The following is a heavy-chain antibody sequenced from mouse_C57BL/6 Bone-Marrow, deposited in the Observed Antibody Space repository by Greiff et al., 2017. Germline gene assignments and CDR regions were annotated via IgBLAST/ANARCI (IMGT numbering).Heavy chain of an antibody. CDR2: IWSGGST. CDR3: ARGRDYYGSSYNYAMDY. D-gene: IGHD1-1*01. V-gene: IGHV2-2*01. CDR1: GFSLTSYG. Sequence: VQLKESGPGLVQPSQSLSITCTVSGFSLTSYGVHWVRQSPGKGLEWLGVIWSGGSTDYNAAFISRLSISKDNSKSQVFFKMNSLQADDTAIYYCARGRDYYGSSYNYAMDYWGQGTSVTVSS. J-gene: IGHJ4*01.